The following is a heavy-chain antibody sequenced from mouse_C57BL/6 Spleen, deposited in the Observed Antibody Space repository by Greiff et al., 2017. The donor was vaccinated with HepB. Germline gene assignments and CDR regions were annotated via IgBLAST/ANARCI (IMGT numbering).Heavy chain of an antibody. Sequence: EVQLQQSGPELVKPGASVKISCKASGYTFTDYYMNWVKQSHGKSLEWIGDINPNNGGTSYNQKFKGKATLTVDKSSSTAYMELRSLTSEDSAVYYCARLIYYYGSSDYWGQGTTLTVSS. J-gene: IGHJ2*01. CDR3: ARLIYYYGSSDY. CDR1: GYTFTDYY. D-gene: IGHD1-1*01. V-gene: IGHV1-26*01. CDR2: INPNNGGT.